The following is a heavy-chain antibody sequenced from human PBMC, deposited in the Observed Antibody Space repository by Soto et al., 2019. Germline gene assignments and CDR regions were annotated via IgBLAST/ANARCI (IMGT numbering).Heavy chain of an antibody. CDR1: GYTFISYG. CDR2: ISPYNGKT. D-gene: IGHD6-13*01. J-gene: IGHJ4*02. Sequence: QLEQSGPEAKKPGASVEVSCKASGYTFISYGISWVRQAPGQGLEWVGWISPYNGKTNYAQKFQGRVTLTTETSTSTAYLDLRSLRSDDTAVYYCARGGFSTSWLGLLGTGAHGVEIDYWGQGTLVTVSS. V-gene: IGHV1-18*01. CDR3: ARGGFSTSWLGLLGTGAHGVEIDY.